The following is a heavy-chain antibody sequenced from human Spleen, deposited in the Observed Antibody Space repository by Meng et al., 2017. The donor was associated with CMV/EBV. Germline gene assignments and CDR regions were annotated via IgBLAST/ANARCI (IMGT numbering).Heavy chain of an antibody. CDR2: IRYDGSNK. CDR1: GFTFSNYW. CDR3: AKGKAYYDSSGYYYVDYGMDV. V-gene: IGHV3-30*02. J-gene: IGHJ6*02. D-gene: IGHD3-22*01. Sequence: GESLKISCAASGFTFSNYWMHWVRQAPGKGLEWVAFIRYDGSNKYYADSVKGRFTISRDNSKNTLYLQMNSLRAEDTAVYYCAKGKAYYDSSGYYYVDYGMDVWGQGTTVTVSS.